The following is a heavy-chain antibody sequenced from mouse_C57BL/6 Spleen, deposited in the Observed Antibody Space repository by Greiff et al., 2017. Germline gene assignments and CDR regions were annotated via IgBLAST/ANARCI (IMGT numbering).Heavy chain of an antibody. D-gene: IGHD1-1*01. J-gene: IGHJ2*01. CDR3: ARRGITTVVAPFDY. CDR2: IYPGGGYT. CDR1: GYTFTNYW. Sequence: QVQLKQSGAELVRPGTSVKMSCKASGYTFTNYWIGWAKQRPGHGLEWIGDIYPGGGYTNYNEKFKGKATLTADKSSSTAYMQVSSLTSEDSAIYYCARRGITTVVAPFDYWGQGTTLTVSS. V-gene: IGHV1-63*01.